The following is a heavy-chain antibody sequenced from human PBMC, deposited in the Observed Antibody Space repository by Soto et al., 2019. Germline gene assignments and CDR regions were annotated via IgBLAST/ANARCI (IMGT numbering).Heavy chain of an antibody. V-gene: IGHV1-69*08. CDR2: IIPILGET. CDR3: ARGLGGRMDD. Sequence: QVQLVPSGAEVKKPGSSVRVSCKASGTIFSSYTISWVRQAPGQGLEWMGRIIPILGETNSAQKFQDRVTLTADKSTNTAYMELNSLRLEDTAVYYCARGLGGRMDDWGQGTTVTVSS. J-gene: IGHJ6*02. D-gene: IGHD3-16*01. CDR1: GTIFSSYT.